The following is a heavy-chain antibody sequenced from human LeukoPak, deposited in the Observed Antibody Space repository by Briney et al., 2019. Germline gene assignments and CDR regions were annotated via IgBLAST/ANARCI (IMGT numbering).Heavy chain of an antibody. Sequence: PGGSLRLSCAASGFTFSSYWMHWVRQAPGKGLVWVSRINSDGSSTSYADSVKGRFTISRDNAKNTLYLQMNSLRAEDTAVYYCARVHYDSSGYTIIGTSDYWGQGTLVTVSS. CDR3: ARVHYDSSGYTIIGTSDY. J-gene: IGHJ4*02. CDR1: GFTFSSYW. D-gene: IGHD3-22*01. V-gene: IGHV3-74*01. CDR2: INSDGSST.